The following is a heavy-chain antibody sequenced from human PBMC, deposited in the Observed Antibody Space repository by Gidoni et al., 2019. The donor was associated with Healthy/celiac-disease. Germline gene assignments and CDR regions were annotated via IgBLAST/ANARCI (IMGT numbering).Heavy chain of an antibody. D-gene: IGHD6-19*01. CDR3: ARGPYSSGSSFDY. CDR1: GYTFTSND. J-gene: IGHJ4*02. V-gene: IGHV1-8*01. Sequence: QVHLVQTGAEVKKPGASVKVSCKASGYTFTSNDINWVRQATGQGLEWMGWMNPNSGNTGYAQKFQGRVTMTRNTSISTAYMELINLRSEDTAVYYCARGPYSSGSSFDYWGQGTLVTVSS. CDR2: MNPNSGNT.